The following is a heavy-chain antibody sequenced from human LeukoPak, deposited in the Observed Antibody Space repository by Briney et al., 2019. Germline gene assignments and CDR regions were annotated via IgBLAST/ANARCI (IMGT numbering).Heavy chain of an antibody. CDR1: GFTFSSYS. V-gene: IGHV3-21*01. J-gene: IGHJ4*02. Sequence: GGSLRLSCAASGFTFSSYSMNWVRQAPGKGLEWVSSISSSSSYIYYADSVKGRFTISRDNAKNSLYLQMNSLRAEDTAVYYCARKGSGSRKGGLDYWGQGTLVTVSP. D-gene: IGHD3-10*01. CDR3: ARKGSGSRKGGLDY. CDR2: ISSSSSYI.